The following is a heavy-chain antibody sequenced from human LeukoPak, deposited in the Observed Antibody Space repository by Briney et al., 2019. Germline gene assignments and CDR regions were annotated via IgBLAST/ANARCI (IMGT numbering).Heavy chain of an antibody. CDR2: IYYSGST. CDR3: ARGDGGPSSIRYFDWAHYFDY. J-gene: IGHJ4*02. D-gene: IGHD3-9*01. V-gene: IGHV4-39*01. CDR1: GGSISSSSYY. Sequence: PSETLSLTCTVSGGSISSSSYYWGWIRQPPGKGLEWIGSIYYSGSTYYNPSLKSRVTISVDTSKNQFSLKLSSVTAADTAVYYCARGDGGPSSIRYFDWAHYFDYWGQGTLVTVSS.